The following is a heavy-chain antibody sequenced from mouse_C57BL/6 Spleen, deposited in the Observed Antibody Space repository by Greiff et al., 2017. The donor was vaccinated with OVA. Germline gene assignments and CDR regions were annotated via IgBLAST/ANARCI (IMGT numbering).Heavy chain of an antibody. CDR1: GYTFTDYN. CDR2: INPNNGGT. D-gene: IGHD2-4*01. Sequence: VQLQQSGPELVKPGASVKIPCKASGYTFTDYNMDWVKQSHGKSLEWIGDINPNNGGTIYNQKFKGKATLTVDKSSSTAYMELRSLTSEDTAVYYCARNDYDEENYFDYWGQGTTLTVSS. CDR3: ARNDYDEENYFDY. J-gene: IGHJ2*01. V-gene: IGHV1-18*01.